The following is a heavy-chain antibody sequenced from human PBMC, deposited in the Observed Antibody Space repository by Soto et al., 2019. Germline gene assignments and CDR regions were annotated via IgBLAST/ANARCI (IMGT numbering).Heavy chain of an antibody. J-gene: IGHJ4*02. CDR3: VRLVKGGNSYGYIDN. CDR1: GDSITSSSYH. D-gene: IGHD5-18*01. V-gene: IGHV4-39*01. Sequence: TSETLSLTCTVSGDSITSSSYHWGWIRQPPGKGLEWIGSIYYSGTTFYNPSLKSRVTISVDTSKNQFSLKLSSVTAADTVIYYCVRLVKGGNSYGYIDNWGQGTLVTVSS. CDR2: IYYSGTT.